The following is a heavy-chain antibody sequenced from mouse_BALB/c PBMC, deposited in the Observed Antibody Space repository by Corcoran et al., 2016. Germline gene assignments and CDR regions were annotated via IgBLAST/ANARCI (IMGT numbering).Heavy chain of an antibody. CDR1: GYTFTSYD. Sequence: EVLLQQSGPELVKPGASVKMSCKASGYTFTSYDMHWVKQKPGQGLEWIGYINPYNDGTKYNEKFKGKATLTSDKSSSTAYMELSSLTSEDSAVYYCARLYPGIAMDYWGQGTSVTVSP. CDR3: ARLYPGIAMDY. CDR2: INPYNDGT. J-gene: IGHJ4*01. V-gene: IGHV1S136*01.